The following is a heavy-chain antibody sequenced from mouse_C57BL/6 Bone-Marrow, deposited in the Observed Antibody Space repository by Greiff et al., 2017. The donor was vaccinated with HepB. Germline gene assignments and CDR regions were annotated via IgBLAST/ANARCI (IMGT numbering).Heavy chain of an antibody. CDR1: GFSFNTYA. D-gene: IGHD2-4*01. Sequence: EVNVVESGGGLVQPKGSLKLSCAASGFSFNTYAMNWVRQAPGKGLEWVARIRSKSNNYATYYADSVKDRFTISRDDSESMLYLQMNNLKTEDTAMYYCVRHHDYGGDYWGQGTSVTVSS. V-gene: IGHV10-1*01. CDR3: VRHHDYGGDY. CDR2: IRSKSNNYAT. J-gene: IGHJ4*01.